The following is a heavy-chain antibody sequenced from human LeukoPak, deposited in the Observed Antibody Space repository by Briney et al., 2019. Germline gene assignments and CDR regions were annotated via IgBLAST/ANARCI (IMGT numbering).Heavy chain of an antibody. CDR1: GYTFTGYY. V-gene: IGHV1-2*02. CDR3: ARVGWELQRWYFDL. Sequence: ASVKVSCKASGYTFTGYYMHWVRQAPGQGLEWMGWINPNSGGTNYAQKFQGRVTMTRDTSISTAYMELSRLRSDGTAVYYCARVGWELQRWYFDLWGRGTLVTVSS. D-gene: IGHD1-26*01. CDR2: INPNSGGT. J-gene: IGHJ2*01.